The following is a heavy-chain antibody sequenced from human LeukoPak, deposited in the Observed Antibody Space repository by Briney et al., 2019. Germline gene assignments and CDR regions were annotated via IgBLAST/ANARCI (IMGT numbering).Heavy chain of an antibody. CDR3: ARGARSYFDY. V-gene: IGHV3-23*01. Sequence: GGSLRLSCAASGFTFSSYAMSWVRQAPGKGLEWVSAISGSGGSTNYADSVKGRFTISRDNSKNIVYLQMNRLRAEDTAVYYCARGARSYFDYWGQGTLVTVSS. CDR2: ISGSGGST. J-gene: IGHJ4*02. D-gene: IGHD4/OR15-4a*01. CDR1: GFTFSSYA.